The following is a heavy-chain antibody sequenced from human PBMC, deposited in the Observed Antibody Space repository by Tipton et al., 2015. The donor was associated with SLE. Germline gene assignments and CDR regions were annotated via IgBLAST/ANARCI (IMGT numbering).Heavy chain of an antibody. CDR2: IYYSGST. D-gene: IGHD6-13*01. CDR3: ARGPGRRSGWYPGYFDY. CDR1: GGSIGSSSYY. V-gene: IGHV4-39*07. Sequence: TLSLTCTVSGGSIGSSSYYWGWTRQPPGKGLEWIGSIYYSGSTYYNPSLKSRVTISVDTSKNQFSLKLSSVTAADTAVYYCARGPGRRSGWYPGYFDYWGQGNRVTASS. J-gene: IGHJ4*02.